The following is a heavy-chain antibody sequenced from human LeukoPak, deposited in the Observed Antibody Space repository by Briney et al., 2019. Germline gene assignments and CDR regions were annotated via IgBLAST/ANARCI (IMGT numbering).Heavy chain of an antibody. D-gene: IGHD3-22*01. V-gene: IGHV3-7*01. CDR3: ARERGYYDSSGYRRYYFDY. CDR2: IKQDGSEK. J-gene: IGHJ4*02. Sequence: GGSLRLSCAASGFTFSSYYMSWVRQAPGKGLEWVANIKQDGSEKYCVDSVKGRFTISRDNAKNSLYLQMNSLRAEDTAVYYCARERGYYDSSGYRRYYFDYWGQGTLVTVSS. CDR1: GFTFSSYY.